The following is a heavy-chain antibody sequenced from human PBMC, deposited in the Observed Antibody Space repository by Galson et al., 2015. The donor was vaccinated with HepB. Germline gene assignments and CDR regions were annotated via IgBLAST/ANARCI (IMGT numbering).Heavy chain of an antibody. D-gene: IGHD6-13*01. J-gene: IGHJ4*02. CDR1: GFTFSSYA. V-gene: IGHV3-33*01. CDR3: ARGSLPPEVYLDY. CDR2: IWYDGNNK. Sequence: SLRLSCAASGFTFSSYAMHWGRQAPGKGLEWVAVIWYDGNNKYYADSVKGRFTISRDNSKNTVYLQMNSLGVEETAGYYCARGSLPPEVYLDYWGQGTLVTVSS.